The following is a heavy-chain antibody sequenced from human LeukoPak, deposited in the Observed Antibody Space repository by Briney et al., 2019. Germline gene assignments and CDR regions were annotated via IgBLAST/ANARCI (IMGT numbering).Heavy chain of an antibody. CDR3: ARSSGDYDFWSGYLGYYFDY. D-gene: IGHD3-3*01. CDR1: GGSFSGYY. V-gene: IGHV4-34*01. Sequence: SETPSLTCAVYGGSFSGYYWSWIRQPPGKGLEWIGEINHSGSTNYNPSLKSRVTISVDTSKNQFSLKLSSVTAADTAVYYCARSSGDYDFWSGYLGYYFDYWGQGTLVTVSS. CDR2: INHSGST. J-gene: IGHJ4*02.